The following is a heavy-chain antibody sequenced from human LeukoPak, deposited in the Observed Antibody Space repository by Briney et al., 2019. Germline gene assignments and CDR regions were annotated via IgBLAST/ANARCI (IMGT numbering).Heavy chain of an antibody. D-gene: IGHD6-13*01. J-gene: IGHJ4*02. CDR3: ARGSAAGLAY. CDR1: GGSFSGYS. CDR2: IDRSRST. V-gene: IGHV4-34*01. Sequence: SETLSLTCAVYGGSFSGYSWTWIRQPPGKGLEWIGEIDRSRSTNYSPSLKSRLTISVDMSKNQFSLKLYSVTAADTAVYYCARGSAAGLAYWGQGTLVTVSS.